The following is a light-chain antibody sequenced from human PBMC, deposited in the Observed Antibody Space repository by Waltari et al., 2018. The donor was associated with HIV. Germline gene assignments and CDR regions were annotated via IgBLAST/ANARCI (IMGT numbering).Light chain of an antibody. CDR2: KTS. Sequence: GDRVIITCRSSQNVDNWLAWYQQRPGSAPKVLIYKTSTLQTGVPSRFSGSGSGTEFSLTISSLQPDDFATYYCQQYKSFSLTFGQGTRLEIE. V-gene: IGKV1-5*03. CDR3: QQYKSFSLT. CDR1: QNVDNW. J-gene: IGKJ5*01.